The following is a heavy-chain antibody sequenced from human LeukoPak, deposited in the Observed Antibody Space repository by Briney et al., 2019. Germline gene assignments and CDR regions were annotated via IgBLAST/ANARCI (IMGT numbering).Heavy chain of an antibody. V-gene: IGHV4-59*01. CDR1: GGSISSYY. Sequence: TSETLSLTCTVSGGSISSYYWSWIRQPPGKGLEWIGYIYYSGSTNYNPSLKSRVTISVDTSKNQFSLKLSSVTAADTAVYYCARGGGLSGYDYIDYWGQGTLVTVSS. CDR2: IYYSGST. D-gene: IGHD5-12*01. CDR3: ARGGGLSGYDYIDY. J-gene: IGHJ4*02.